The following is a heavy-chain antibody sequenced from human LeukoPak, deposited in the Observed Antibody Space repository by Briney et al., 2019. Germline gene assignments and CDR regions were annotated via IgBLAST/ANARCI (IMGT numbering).Heavy chain of an antibody. V-gene: IGHV4-39*01. CDR3: VRQGGWGGAASLIEF. D-gene: IGHD2-15*01. CDR1: GVSISTSTHY. J-gene: IGHJ4*02. Sequence: SETLSLTCTVSGVSISTSTHYWAWIRQPPGKGLEWIGSMFYRGSTYYDASLKSRVTLSVDTSRNQFSLKLSSVTPSDTAMYYCVRQGGWGGAASLIEFWGQGTLVTVSS. CDR2: MFYRGST.